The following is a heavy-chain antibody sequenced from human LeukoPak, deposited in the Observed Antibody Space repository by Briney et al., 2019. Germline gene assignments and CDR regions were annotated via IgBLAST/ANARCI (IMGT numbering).Heavy chain of an antibody. CDR2: ISAYNGNT. V-gene: IGHV1-18*01. D-gene: IGHD5-12*01. CDR1: GYTFTSYG. Sequence: ASVKVSCKASGYTFTSYGISWVRQAPGQGLEWMGWISAYNGNTNYAQKLQGRVTMTTDTSTSTAYMELRSLRSDDTAVYYCARDRADSGYGLLYYYYYYGMDVWGQGTTVTVSS. J-gene: IGHJ6*02. CDR3: ARDRADSGYGLLYYYYYYGMDV.